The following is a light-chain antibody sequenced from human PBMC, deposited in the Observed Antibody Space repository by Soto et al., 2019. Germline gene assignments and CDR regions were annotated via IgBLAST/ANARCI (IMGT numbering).Light chain of an antibody. CDR2: AAS. J-gene: IGKJ4*01. Sequence: DIQMTQSPSSLSASVGDRVTITCRASQSISSYLNWYQQKPGKAPKLLIYAASSLQSGVPSRFSGSGSGTDFTLTICSLQPEDSATYYCQQSYSTPLTFGGGTKVDIK. CDR1: QSISSY. V-gene: IGKV1-39*01. CDR3: QQSYSTPLT.